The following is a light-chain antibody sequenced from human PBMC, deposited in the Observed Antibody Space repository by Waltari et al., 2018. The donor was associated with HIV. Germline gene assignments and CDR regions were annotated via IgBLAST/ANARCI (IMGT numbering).Light chain of an antibody. CDR1: QSVSSGY. J-gene: IGKJ5*01. V-gene: IGKV3-20*01. CDR3: QQYSSSPPIT. Sequence: EIVLTQSPGPLSLSPGERATLSCRASQSVSSGYLAWYQQKPGQGPRLLIYGASNRATGIPDRFSGSGSGTDFTLTISRLEPEDFAVYYCQQYSSSPPITFGQGTRLEIK. CDR2: GAS.